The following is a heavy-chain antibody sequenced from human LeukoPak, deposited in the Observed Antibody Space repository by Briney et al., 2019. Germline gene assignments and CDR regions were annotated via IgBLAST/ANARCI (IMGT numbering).Heavy chain of an antibody. D-gene: IGHD1-1*01. CDR1: GYTFTSYG. CDR3: ARARVPAWFDP. CDR2: ISAYNGNT. V-gene: IGHV1-18*01. Sequence: SVKVSFKASGYTFTSYGISWVRHAPGQGLEWMGWISAYNGNTNYAQKLQGRVTMTTDTSTSTAYMELRSLRSDDTAVYYCARARVPAWFDPWGQGTLVTVSS. J-gene: IGHJ5*02.